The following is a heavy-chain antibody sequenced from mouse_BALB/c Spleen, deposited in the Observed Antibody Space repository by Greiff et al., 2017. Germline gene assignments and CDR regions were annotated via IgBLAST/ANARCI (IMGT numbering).Heavy chain of an antibody. D-gene: IGHD4-1*01. CDR3: ARGLGYAMDY. J-gene: IGHJ4*01. CDR1: GFNIKDYY. Sequence: VQLQQSGAELVRPGALVKLSCKASGFNIKDYYMHWVKQSHGKSLEWIGYIDPFNGGTSYNQKFKGKATLTVDKSSSTAYMHLSSLTSEDSAVYYCARGLGYAMDYWGQGTSVTVSS. CDR2: IDPFNGGT. V-gene: IGHV1-34*01.